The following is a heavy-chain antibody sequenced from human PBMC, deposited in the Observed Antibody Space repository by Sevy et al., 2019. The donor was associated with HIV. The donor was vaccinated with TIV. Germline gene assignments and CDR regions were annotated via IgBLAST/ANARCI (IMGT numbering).Heavy chain of an antibody. CDR1: GGTLTNYA. CDR2: IVPVFGTS. Sequence: ASVKVSCKASGGTLTNYAISWVRQAPGQGLEWMGEIVPVFGTSHHARSFQGRVTITADESTSTAYMELRSLRSEDTAVYYCTSGADCSNGVCYPSGFDPWGQGTLVTVSS. V-gene: IGHV1-69*13. D-gene: IGHD2-8*01. CDR3: TSGADCSNGVCYPSGFDP. J-gene: IGHJ5*02.